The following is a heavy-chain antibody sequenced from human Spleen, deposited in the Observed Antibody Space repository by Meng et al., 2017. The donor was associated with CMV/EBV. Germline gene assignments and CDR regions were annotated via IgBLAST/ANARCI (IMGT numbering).Heavy chain of an antibody. V-gene: IGHV3-11*01. CDR1: GFSINDYY. CDR2: ISNSGSPV. Sequence: GESLKISCAASGFSINDYYMTWIRQAPGEGLQSISYISNSGSPVYYADSVKGRFTFSRDSAKNSLYLEMNSLRAADTAVYYCARGAAGAIDSWGQGTLVTVSS. CDR3: ARGAAGAIDS. J-gene: IGHJ4*02. D-gene: IGHD6-19*01.